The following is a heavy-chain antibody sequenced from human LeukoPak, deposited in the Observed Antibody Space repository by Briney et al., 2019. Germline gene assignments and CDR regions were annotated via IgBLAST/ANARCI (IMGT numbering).Heavy chain of an antibody. Sequence: SETLSLTCTVSGGSISSGSYYWSWIRQPAGKGLEWIGRIYTSGSTNYNPSLKSRFTISVDTSKNQFSLKLSSVTAADTAVYYCARDRIYDILTGYYQWFDPWGQGTLVTVSS. J-gene: IGHJ5*02. D-gene: IGHD3-9*01. CDR1: GGSISSGSYY. V-gene: IGHV4-61*02. CDR2: IYTSGST. CDR3: ARDRIYDILTGYYQWFDP.